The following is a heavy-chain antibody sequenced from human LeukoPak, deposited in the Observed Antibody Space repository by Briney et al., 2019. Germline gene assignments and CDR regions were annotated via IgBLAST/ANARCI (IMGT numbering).Heavy chain of an antibody. V-gene: IGHV4-34*01. CDR2: INHSGST. CDR3: ARLDPTSYYYDSSGYPLFDY. J-gene: IGHJ4*02. CDR1: GGSLSGYY. Sequence: SETLSLTCALYGGSLSGYYWSWIRQPPGKGLEWIGEINHSGSTNYNPSLKSRVTISVDPSNNQFPLKLSSVTAADTAVYYCARLDPTSYYYDSSGYPLFDYWGQGTLVTVSS. D-gene: IGHD3-22*01.